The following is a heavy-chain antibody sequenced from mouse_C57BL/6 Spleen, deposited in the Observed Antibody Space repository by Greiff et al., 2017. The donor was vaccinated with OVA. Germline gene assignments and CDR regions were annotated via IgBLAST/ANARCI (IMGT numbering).Heavy chain of an antibody. D-gene: IGHD3-2*02. CDR2: INYDGSST. CDR3: AREDSSGPLFDY. J-gene: IGHJ2*01. V-gene: IGHV5-16*01. Sequence: EVNLVESEGGLVQPGSSMKLSCTASGFTFSDYYMAWVRQVPEKGLEWVANINYDGSSTYYLDSLKSRFIISRDNAKNILYLQMSSLKSEDTATYYCAREDSSGPLFDYWGQGTTLTVSS. CDR1: GFTFSDYY.